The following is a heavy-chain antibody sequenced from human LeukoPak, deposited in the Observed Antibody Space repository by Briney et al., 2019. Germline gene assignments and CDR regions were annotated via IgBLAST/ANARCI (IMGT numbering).Heavy chain of an antibody. Sequence: KPSEILSLTCAVYGGSFSGYYWSWIRQPPGKGLEWIGEINHSGSTNYNPSLKSRVTISVDTSKNQFSLKLSSVTAADTGVYYCARGWGSYYVYWGQGTLVTVSS. D-gene: IGHD1-26*01. V-gene: IGHV4-34*01. CDR1: GGSFSGYY. CDR3: ARGWGSYYVY. J-gene: IGHJ4*02. CDR2: INHSGST.